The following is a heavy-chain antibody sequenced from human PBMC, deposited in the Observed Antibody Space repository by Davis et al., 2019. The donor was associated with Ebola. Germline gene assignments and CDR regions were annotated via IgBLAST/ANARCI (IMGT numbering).Heavy chain of an antibody. CDR2: IKQDGSEK. J-gene: IGHJ4*02. Sequence: PGGSLRLSCAASGFTFSSYWMSWVRQAPGKGLEWVANIKQDGSEKYYVDSVKGRFTISRDNAKNSLYLQMNSLRAEDTAVYYCARDRIAAAGDYYFDYWGQGTLVTVSS. D-gene: IGHD6-13*01. V-gene: IGHV3-7*01. CDR3: ARDRIAAAGDYYFDY. CDR1: GFTFSSYW.